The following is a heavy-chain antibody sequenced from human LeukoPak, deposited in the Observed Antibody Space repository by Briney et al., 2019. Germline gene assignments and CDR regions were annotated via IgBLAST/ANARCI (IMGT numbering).Heavy chain of an antibody. CDR2: ISGSGGST. Sequence: PGGSLRLSCAASGFTFSSYAMSWVRQAPGKGLEWVSAISGSGGSTYYADSVKGRFTISRDNAKNTLYLQMNSLRVEDTAVYYCVRGITVDDYWGQGTLVTVSS. CDR1: GFTFSSYA. CDR3: VRGITVDDY. J-gene: IGHJ4*02. D-gene: IGHD6-19*01. V-gene: IGHV3-23*01.